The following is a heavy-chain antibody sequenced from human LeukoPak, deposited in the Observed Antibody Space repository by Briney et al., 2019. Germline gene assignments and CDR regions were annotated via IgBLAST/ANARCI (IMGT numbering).Heavy chain of an antibody. J-gene: IGHJ4*02. CDR3: ATEGPLPGGHDY. CDR1: GFTFDDYA. V-gene: IGHV3-9*01. D-gene: IGHD2-15*01. Sequence: PGGSLRLSCAASGFTFDDYAMHWVRQAPGKGLEWVSGISWNSGSIGYADSVKGRFTISRDNAKNTVYLQMSSLGVEDTAFYYCATEGPLPGGHDYWGQGTLVTVFS. CDR2: ISWNSGSI.